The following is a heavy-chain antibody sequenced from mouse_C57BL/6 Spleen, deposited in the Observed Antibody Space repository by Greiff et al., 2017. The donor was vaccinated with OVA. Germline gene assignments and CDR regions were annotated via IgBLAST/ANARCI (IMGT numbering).Heavy chain of an antibody. CDR2: IDPYDSYT. Sequence: QVQLQQSGAELVLPGASVKLSCKASGYTFTSYWMHWVKQRPGQGLEWIGEIDPYDSYTNYNQKFKGKSTLTVAKAYSTAYMQLSSLTSKDSAVDDCARSGYYGSSGGYIDVWGTGTTVTVSS. CDR3: ARSGYYGSSGGYIDV. D-gene: IGHD1-1*01. CDR1: GYTFTSYW. J-gene: IGHJ1*03. V-gene: IGHV1-69*01.